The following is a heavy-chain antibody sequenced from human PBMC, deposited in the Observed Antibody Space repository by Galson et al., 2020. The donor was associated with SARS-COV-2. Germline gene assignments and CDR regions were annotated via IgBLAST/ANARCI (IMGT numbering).Heavy chain of an antibody. J-gene: IGHJ6*03. CDR1: GFTFSSYG. Sequence: GGSLRLSCAASGFTFSSYGMHWVRQAPGKGLEWVEVISYDGSNKYYADSVKGRFTISRDNSKNTLYLQMNSLRAEDTAVYYCAKDLYYDSSLYMDVWGKGTTVTISS. CDR3: AKDLYYDSSLYMDV. D-gene: IGHD3-22*01. CDR2: ISYDGSNK. V-gene: IGHV3-30*18.